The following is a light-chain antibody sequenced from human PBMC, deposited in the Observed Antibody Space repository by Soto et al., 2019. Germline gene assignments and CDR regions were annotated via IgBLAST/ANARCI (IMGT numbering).Light chain of an antibody. J-gene: IGLJ2*01. CDR2: RNN. V-gene: IGLV1-47*01. CDR1: SSNIGSNY. Sequence: QSVLTQPPSASGTPGQRVTISCSGSSSNIGSNYVYWYQQLPGTAPKLLIYRNNQRPSGVPDRFSGSKSGTSASLAISGLRLEDESYYYCAAWDDSLGAVVFGRGTKLTVL. CDR3: AAWDDSLGAVV.